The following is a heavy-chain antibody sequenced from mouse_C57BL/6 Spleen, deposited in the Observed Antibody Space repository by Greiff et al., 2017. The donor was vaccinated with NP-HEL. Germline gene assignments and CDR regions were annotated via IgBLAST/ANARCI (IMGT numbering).Heavy chain of an antibody. J-gene: IGHJ2*01. CDR1: GYTFTSYW. CDR3: ARAYGSSYGY. CDR2: IDPSDSYT. D-gene: IGHD1-1*01. Sequence: VQLQQPGAELVKPGASVKLSCKASGYTFTSYWMQWVKQRPGPGLEWIGEIDPSDSYTNYNQKFKGKATLTVDTSSSTAYMQLSSLTSEDSAVYYCARAYGSSYGYWGQGTTLTVSS. V-gene: IGHV1-50*01.